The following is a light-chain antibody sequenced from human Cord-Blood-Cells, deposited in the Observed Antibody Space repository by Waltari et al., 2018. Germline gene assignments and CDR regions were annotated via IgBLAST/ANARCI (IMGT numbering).Light chain of an antibody. CDR3: QQYYSTPWT. Sequence: DIVMTQSPDSLAVPLGERATINCKSSQSVLYSSNNKNYLAWYQQKPGQPPKLLIYWASTRESGVPYRFSGSGSGTDFTLTISSLQAEDVAVYYCQQYYSTPWTFGQGTKVEIK. CDR2: WAS. V-gene: IGKV4-1*01. CDR1: QSVLYSSNNKNY. J-gene: IGKJ1*01.